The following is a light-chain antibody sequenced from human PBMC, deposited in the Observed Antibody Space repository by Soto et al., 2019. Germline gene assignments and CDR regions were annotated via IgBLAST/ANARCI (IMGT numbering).Light chain of an antibody. J-gene: IGKJ1*01. CDR1: QSISSW. CDR3: QQYSDNGT. V-gene: IGKV1-5*03. CDR2: KAS. Sequence: DIQMTQSPSTLSASVGDRVTITCRASQSISSWLAWYQQKPGTAPKLLIYKASTLQSGVPSRFSGSGSGTEFTLTISSLQPDYFATYYCQQYSDNGTCGQGTKGDIK.